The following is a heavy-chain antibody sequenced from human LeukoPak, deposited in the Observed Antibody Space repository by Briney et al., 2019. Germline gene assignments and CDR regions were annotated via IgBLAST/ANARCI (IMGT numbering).Heavy chain of an antibody. CDR3: ARDEYYYGSGTDY. CDR1: GFTFSSYW. D-gene: IGHD3-10*01. Sequence: GGSLRLSCAASGFTFSSYWMSWVRQAPGKGLEWVANIKQDGSEKYYVDSVKGRFTISRDNAKTSLYLQMNSLRAEDTAVYYCARDEYYYGSGTDYWGQGTLVTVSS. J-gene: IGHJ4*02. CDR2: IKQDGSEK. V-gene: IGHV3-7*01.